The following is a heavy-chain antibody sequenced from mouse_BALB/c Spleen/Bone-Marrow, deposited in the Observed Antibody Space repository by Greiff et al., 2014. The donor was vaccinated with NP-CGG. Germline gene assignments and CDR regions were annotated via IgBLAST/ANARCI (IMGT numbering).Heavy chain of an antibody. CDR1: SYSITSGYS. CDR2: IHYSGST. J-gene: IGHJ4*01. V-gene: IGHV3-1*02. CDR3: ARDQGYYAMDY. Sequence: SLTCTVTSYSITSGYSWHWIRQFPGNKLEWMGYIHYSGSTNYNPSLKSRISITRDTSKNKLFLQLNSVTTEDTATYDCARDQGYYAMDYWGQGTSVTGSS.